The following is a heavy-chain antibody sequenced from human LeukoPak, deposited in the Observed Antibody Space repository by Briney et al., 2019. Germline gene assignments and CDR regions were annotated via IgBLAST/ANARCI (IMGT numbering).Heavy chain of an antibody. J-gene: IGHJ4*02. D-gene: IGHD1-26*01. CDR3: AKGIESSGSYYTSFDY. V-gene: IGHV3-23*01. Sequence: PGGSLRLSCAASGFSFSSYWMHWVRQAPGKGLEWVSGISGSGGATYCADSVKGRFTISRDSSKNTLSLQMNSLRAEDTAVYYCAKGIESSGSYYTSFDYWGQGTLVTVSS. CDR1: GFSFSSYW. CDR2: ISGSGGAT.